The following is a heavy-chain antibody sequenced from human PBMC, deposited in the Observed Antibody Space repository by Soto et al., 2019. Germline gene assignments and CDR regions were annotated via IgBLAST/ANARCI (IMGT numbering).Heavy chain of an antibody. V-gene: IGHV3-23*01. CDR1: GFTFSSYA. CDR3: AKDPGPYCSGGSCYFDAFDI. D-gene: IGHD2-15*01. J-gene: IGHJ3*02. CDR2: ISGSGGST. Sequence: GGSLRLSCAASGFTFSSYAMSWVRQAPGKGLEWVSAISGSGGSTYYADSVKGRFTISRDNSKNTLYLQMNSLRAEDTAVYYCAKDPGPYCSGGSCYFDAFDIWGQGTMVTVSS.